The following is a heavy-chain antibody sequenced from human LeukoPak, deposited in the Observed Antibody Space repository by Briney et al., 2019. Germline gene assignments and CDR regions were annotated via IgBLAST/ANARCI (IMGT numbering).Heavy chain of an antibody. CDR1: GYSFTSYW. CDR2: IYPGDSDT. J-gene: IGHJ4*02. V-gene: IGHV5-51*01. Sequence: KPGESLKISCKGSGYSFTSYWIGWVRQMPGKGLEWMGIIYPGDSDTRYSPSFQGQVTISADKSISTAYLQWSSLKASDTAMYYCARQGGLPWFGELLAFWDYWGQGTLVTVSS. CDR3: ARQGGLPWFGELLAFWDY. D-gene: IGHD3-10*01.